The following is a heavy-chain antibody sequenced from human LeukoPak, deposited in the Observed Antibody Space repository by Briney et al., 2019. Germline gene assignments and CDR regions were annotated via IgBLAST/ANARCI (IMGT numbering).Heavy chain of an antibody. CDR3: AQSSGRYLDN. V-gene: IGHV4-59*01. J-gene: IGHJ4*02. CDR1: GDSSSNDY. Sequence: SETLSLACTVSGDSSSNDYWSWIRQSPGKGLECIGYFYYTGSTNYNPSLQSRVTMSVDTSKNQFSLELSSVTSADTAVYYCAQSSGRYLDNWGQGILVTVSS. D-gene: IGHD6-19*01. CDR2: FYYTGST.